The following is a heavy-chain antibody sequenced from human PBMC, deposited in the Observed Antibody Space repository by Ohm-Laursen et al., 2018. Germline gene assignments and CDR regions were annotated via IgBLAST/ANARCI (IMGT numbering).Heavy chain of an antibody. D-gene: IGHD3-10*01. CDR3: AKDRGSDWYFDV. V-gene: IGHV3-30*18. J-gene: IGHJ2*01. Sequence: SLRLSCSASGFTFSDYGGYWVRQAPGPGVGGVAVVSYDGRQTYYADSVKGRFTISRDNPKSTLYLQMNSLRTEDTAVYYCAKDRGSDWYFDVWGRGTLVTVSS. CDR1: GFTFSDYG. CDR2: VSYDGRQT.